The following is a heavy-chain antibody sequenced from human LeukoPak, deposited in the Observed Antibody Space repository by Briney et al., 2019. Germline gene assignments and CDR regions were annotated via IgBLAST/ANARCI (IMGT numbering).Heavy chain of an antibody. CDR2: ISGSGGNT. J-gene: IGHJ6*02. Sequence: PGGSLRHSCAASGFTFSSYAMSWVRQAPGKGLEWVSAISGSGGNTYYADSVKGRFTISRDNSKNTLYLQMNSLRAEDTAVYYCAKVRDYHYYGMDVWGQGTTVTVSS. CDR1: GFTFSSYA. V-gene: IGHV3-23*01. CDR3: AKVRDYHYYGMDV.